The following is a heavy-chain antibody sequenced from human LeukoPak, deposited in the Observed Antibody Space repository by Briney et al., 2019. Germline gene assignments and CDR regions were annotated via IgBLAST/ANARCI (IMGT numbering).Heavy chain of an antibody. CDR1: GFTFSSYE. V-gene: IGHV3-48*03. CDR2: ISSSGSTI. Sequence: GGSLRLSCAASGFTFSSYEMNWVRQAPGKGLEWVSYISSSGSTIYYADSVKGRFTISRDNAKNSLYLQMNSLRAEDTAVYCCARDPLSSSSFDLWGQGTLVTVSS. CDR3: ARDPLSSSSFDL. D-gene: IGHD6-13*01. J-gene: IGHJ4*02.